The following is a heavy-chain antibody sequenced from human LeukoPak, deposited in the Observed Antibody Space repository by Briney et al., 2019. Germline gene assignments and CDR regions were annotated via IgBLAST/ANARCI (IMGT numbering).Heavy chain of an antibody. Sequence: GGSLRLSCAASGFTFSSYSMNWVRQAPGKGLEWVSSISSSSYIYYADSVKGRFTISRDNAKNSLYLQMNSLRAEDTAVYYCARVFGPYCGGDCFDYWGQGTLVTVSS. CDR2: ISSSSYI. D-gene: IGHD2-21*01. CDR1: GFTFSSYS. V-gene: IGHV3-21*01. CDR3: ARVFGPYCGGDCFDY. J-gene: IGHJ4*02.